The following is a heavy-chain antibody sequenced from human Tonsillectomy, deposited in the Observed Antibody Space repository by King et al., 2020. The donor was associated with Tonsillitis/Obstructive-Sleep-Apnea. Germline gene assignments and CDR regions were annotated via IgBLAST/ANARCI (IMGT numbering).Heavy chain of an antibody. CDR1: GGTFSSYA. Sequence: QLVQSGAEVKKTGSSVKVSCKASGGTFSSYAISWVRQAPGQGLEWMGGIITIFGTANDAQKFQGRVTITADESTSTAYMELRSLRSADTAVYYCARDAPLGYCSSTSCPFDYWGQGTLVTVSS. CDR3: ARDAPLGYCSSTSCPFDY. D-gene: IGHD2-2*01. J-gene: IGHJ4*02. V-gene: IGHV1-69*12. CDR2: IITIFGTA.